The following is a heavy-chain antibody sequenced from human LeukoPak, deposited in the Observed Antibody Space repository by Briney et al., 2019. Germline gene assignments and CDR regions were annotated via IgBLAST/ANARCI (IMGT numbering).Heavy chain of an antibody. CDR3: ARGAGAVRGSRHDY. J-gene: IGHJ4*02. CDR1: GGSFSGYY. V-gene: IGHV4-34*01. CDR2: INHSGST. D-gene: IGHD3-10*01. Sequence: SETLSLTCAVYGGSFSGYYWSWIRQPPGKGLEWIGEINHSGSTNYNPSLKSRVTISVDTSKNQFSLKLSSVTAADTAVYYCARGAGAVRGSRHDYWGQGTLVTVSS.